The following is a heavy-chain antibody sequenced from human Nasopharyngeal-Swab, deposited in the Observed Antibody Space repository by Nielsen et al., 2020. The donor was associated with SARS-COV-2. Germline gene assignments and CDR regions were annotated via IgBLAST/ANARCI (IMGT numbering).Heavy chain of an antibody. Sequence: SVKVSCKTSGGTFTNSAISWVRQAPGQGLEWMGGIVPALGLPNYAQKFRGRVTISADRSTTTSYLELSSLGSEDTAIYYCAREGEYGAYDAPDYWGQGTLVTVSS. CDR2: IVPALGLP. V-gene: IGHV1-69*10. D-gene: IGHD5-12*01. J-gene: IGHJ4*02. CDR1: GGTFTNSA. CDR3: AREGEYGAYDAPDY.